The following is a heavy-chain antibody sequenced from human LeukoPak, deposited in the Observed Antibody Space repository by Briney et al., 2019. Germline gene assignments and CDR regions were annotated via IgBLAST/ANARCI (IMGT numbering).Heavy chain of an antibody. CDR2: IIPILDTA. CDR1: GGTFSSYG. V-gene: IGHV1-69*01. D-gene: IGHD6-13*01. J-gene: IGHJ6*02. CDR3: ARRSVAAAGPLYYYCGMDV. Sequence: SVKVSCKASGGTFSSYGLSWVRQAPGQGLEWMGAIIPILDTAHYAQKFQGRVTITADESTSTADMELSSLRSEDTAVYYCARRSVAAAGPLYYYCGMDVWGHGTTVTVSS.